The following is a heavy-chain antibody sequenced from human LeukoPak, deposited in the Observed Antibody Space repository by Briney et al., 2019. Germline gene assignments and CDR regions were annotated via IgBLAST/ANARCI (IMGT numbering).Heavy chain of an antibody. CDR3: APPPDTAMALEFDY. J-gene: IGHJ4*02. D-gene: IGHD5-18*01. Sequence: PAGGSLRLSCAASGFTFSSYAMSWDRQAPGKGLEWVSAISGSGGSTYYADSVKGRFTISRDNSKNTLYLQMNSLRAEDTAVYYCAPPPDTAMALEFDYWGQGTLVTVSS. V-gene: IGHV3-23*01. CDR1: GFTFSSYA. CDR2: ISGSGGST.